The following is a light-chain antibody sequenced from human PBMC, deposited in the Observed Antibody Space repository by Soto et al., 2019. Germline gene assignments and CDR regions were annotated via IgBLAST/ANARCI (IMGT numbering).Light chain of an antibody. Sequence: EIVLTQSPGTLSLSPGERATLSCRASQSVSSSYLAWYQQKPGQAPRLLIYGASSRATGIPDRFSGSGSGTDFTLTIRRLAPEDFAVYYCQQYGSSYPWTFGQGTKVDIK. V-gene: IGKV3-20*01. CDR1: QSVSSSY. CDR3: QQYGSSYPWT. CDR2: GAS. J-gene: IGKJ1*01.